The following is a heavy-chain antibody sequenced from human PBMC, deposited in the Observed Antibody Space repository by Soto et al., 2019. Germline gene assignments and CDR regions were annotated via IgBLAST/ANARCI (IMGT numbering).Heavy chain of an antibody. J-gene: IGHJ6*02. Sequence: ESGGGLVQPGGSLRLSCAASGVTDSSYSMNWVRQAPGKGLEWVSYISSSSSTIYYADSVKGRFTISRDNAKNSLYLQMNSLRDEDTAVYYCARVGITMVRGVVYYGMDVWGQGTTVTVSS. CDR1: GVTDSSYS. CDR2: ISSSSSTI. D-gene: IGHD3-10*01. CDR3: ARVGITMVRGVVYYGMDV. V-gene: IGHV3-48*02.